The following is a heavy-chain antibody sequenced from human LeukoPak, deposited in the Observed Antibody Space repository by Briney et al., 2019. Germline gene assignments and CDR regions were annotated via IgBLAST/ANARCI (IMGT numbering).Heavy chain of an antibody. D-gene: IGHD6-19*01. V-gene: IGHV4-34*01. CDR3: ARESSGWIWRYFDY. J-gene: IGHJ4*02. CDR1: GGSFSGYY. Sequence: PSETLSLTCAVYGGSFSGYYWSWIRQPPGKGLEWIGEINHSGSTNYNPSLKSRVTISVDTSKNQFSLKLSSVTAADTAVYYCARESSGWIWRYFDYWGQGTLVTVSS. CDR2: INHSGST.